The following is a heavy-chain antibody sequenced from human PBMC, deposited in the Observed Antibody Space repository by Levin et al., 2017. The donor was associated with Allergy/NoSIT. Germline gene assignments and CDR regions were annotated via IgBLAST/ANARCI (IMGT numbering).Heavy chain of an antibody. CDR2: ISAYNGNT. CDR3: ARERGYCSGGSCYPEFDY. Sequence: ASVKVSCKASGYTFTSYGISWVRQAPGQGLEWMGWISAYNGNTNYAQKLQGRVTMTTDTSTSTAYMELRSLRSDDTAVYYCARERGYCSGGSCYPEFDYWGQGTLVTVSS. V-gene: IGHV1-18*01. CDR1: GYTFTSYG. D-gene: IGHD2-15*01. J-gene: IGHJ4*02.